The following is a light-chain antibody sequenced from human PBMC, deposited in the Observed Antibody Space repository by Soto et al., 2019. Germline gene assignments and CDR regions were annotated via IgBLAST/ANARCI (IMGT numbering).Light chain of an antibody. CDR2: GAS. CDR1: QSITSSY. J-gene: IGKJ4*01. Sequence: EIVLTQSPGTLSLSPVERATLSCRASQSITSSYLAWYQQKPGQAPSLLIYGASSRATGIPDRFRGSGSGTDFTLTISRLEPEDFAVYYCQQYGTSPLLTFGGGTKVEIK. CDR3: QQYGTSPLLT. V-gene: IGKV3-20*01.